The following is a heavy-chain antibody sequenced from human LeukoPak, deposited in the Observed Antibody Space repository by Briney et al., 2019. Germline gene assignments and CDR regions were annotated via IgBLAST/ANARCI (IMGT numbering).Heavy chain of an antibody. CDR1: GFTFSSYA. V-gene: IGHV3-23*01. J-gene: IGHJ4*02. CDR3: AKWARDCSSTSCYMRY. D-gene: IGHD2-2*02. CDR2: ISGGGGST. Sequence: GGSLRLSCAASGFTFSSYAMSWVRQAPGKGLEWVSAISGGGGSTYYADSVKGRFTISRDNSKNTLYLQMNSLRAEGTAVYYCAKWARDCSSTSCYMRYWGQGTLVTVSS.